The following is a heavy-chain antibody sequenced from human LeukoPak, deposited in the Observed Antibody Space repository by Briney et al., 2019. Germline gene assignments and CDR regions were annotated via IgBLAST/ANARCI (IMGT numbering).Heavy chain of an antibody. D-gene: IGHD3-22*01. V-gene: IGHV3-21*01. Sequence: GGSLRLSCAASGFTFSSYSMNWVRQASGKGLEWVSSISSSSSYIYYADSVKGRFTISRDNAKNSLYLQMNSLRAEDTAVYYCARGRITMIPDYWGQGTLVTVSS. CDR2: ISSSSSYI. CDR3: ARGRITMIPDY. CDR1: GFTFSSYS. J-gene: IGHJ4*02.